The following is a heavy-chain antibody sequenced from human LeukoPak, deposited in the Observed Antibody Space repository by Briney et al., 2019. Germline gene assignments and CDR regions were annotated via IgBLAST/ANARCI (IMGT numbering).Heavy chain of an antibody. D-gene: IGHD3-22*01. CDR3: AKGADNRGYFQTDF. J-gene: IGHJ4*02. CDR1: GFTFSRYA. Sequence: GGSLRLSYTASGFTFSRYAMHWVRQAPGKGMEYVSVISSDGIKTYYSDSVKGRFTISRDNSKNMLYLQMGSLRAEDLAVYYCAKGADNRGYFQTDFWGQGTLVTVSS. V-gene: IGHV3-64*02. CDR2: ISSDGIKT.